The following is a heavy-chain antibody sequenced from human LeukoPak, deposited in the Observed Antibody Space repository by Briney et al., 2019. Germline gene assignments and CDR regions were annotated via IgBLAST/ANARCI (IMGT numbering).Heavy chain of an antibody. V-gene: IGHV4-39*01. CDR3: ARLGKRWLVRLPDY. J-gene: IGHJ4*02. D-gene: IGHD6-19*01. CDR1: GDSISSSSYY. CDR2: IYYSGST. Sequence: PSETLSLTCTVSGDSISSSSYYWGWIRQPPGKGLEWIGSIYYSGSTYYNPSLKSRVTISVDTSKNQFSLKLSSVNAADTAVYYCARLGKRWLVRLPDYWGQGTLVTVSS.